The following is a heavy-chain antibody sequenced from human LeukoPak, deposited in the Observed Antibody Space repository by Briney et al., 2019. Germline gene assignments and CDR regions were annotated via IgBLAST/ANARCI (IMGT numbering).Heavy chain of an antibody. D-gene: IGHD4-17*01. V-gene: IGHV4-34*01. CDR1: GGSFSGYY. Sequence: SETLSLTCAVFGGSFSGYYWSWIRQPPGKGLEWIGEIDHSGTTNYNPSLKSRVTISVDTSKNQFSLKLSSVTAADTALYYCARGRRLVYGDPLGRYFDLWGRGTLVTVSS. CDR3: ARGRRLVYGDPLGRYFDL. CDR2: IDHSGTT. J-gene: IGHJ2*01.